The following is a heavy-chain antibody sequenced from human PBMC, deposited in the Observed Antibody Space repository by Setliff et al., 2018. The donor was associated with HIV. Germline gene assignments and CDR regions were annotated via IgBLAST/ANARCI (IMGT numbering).Heavy chain of an antibody. Sequence: TSETLSLTCTVSGGSISSSSYYWGWIRQPPGKGLEWIGTIYYSGNTYYNPSLKSRLAISLDTSKNQFSLNLKSVTAADAAVYYCARGFCSGGFCHPNFYHYMDVWGKGTTVTVSS. D-gene: IGHD2-15*01. CDR1: GGSISSSSYY. V-gene: IGHV4-39*07. CDR2: IYYSGNT. CDR3: ARGFCSGGFCHPNFYHYMDV. J-gene: IGHJ6*03.